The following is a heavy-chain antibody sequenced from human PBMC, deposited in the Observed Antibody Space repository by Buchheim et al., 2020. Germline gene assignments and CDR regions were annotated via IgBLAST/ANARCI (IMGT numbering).Heavy chain of an antibody. Sequence: EVQLLESGGGLVQPGGSLRLSCAASGFTFSSYAMSWVRQAPGEGLEWVSTISNSGGSTYYEDYVRGRFTISRDNSQNTLYLQMNSLRAEDTAIFYCAKLFRADPIDIWGQGT. J-gene: IGHJ3*02. CDR2: ISNSGGST. V-gene: IGHV3-23*01. CDR1: GFTFSSYA. CDR3: AKLFRADPIDI.